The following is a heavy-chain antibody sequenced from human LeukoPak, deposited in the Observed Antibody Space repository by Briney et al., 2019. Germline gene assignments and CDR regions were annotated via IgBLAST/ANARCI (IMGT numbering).Heavy chain of an antibody. V-gene: IGHV3-23*01. CDR2: ISGSGGDI. D-gene: IGHD6-13*01. CDR3: ANTQPKAAAGIYDY. J-gene: IGHJ4*02. Sequence: GGSLRLSCAASGFTFSSFAMIWFRQAPGRGLEWVSTISGSGGDIYYADSVKGRFTISRDNSKNTLYLQMNSLRAEDTAVYYCANTQPKAAAGIYDYWGQGTLVTVSS. CDR1: GFTFSSFA.